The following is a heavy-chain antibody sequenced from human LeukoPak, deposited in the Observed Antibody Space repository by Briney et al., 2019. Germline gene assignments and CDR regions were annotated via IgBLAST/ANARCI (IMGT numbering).Heavy chain of an antibody. V-gene: IGHV1-2*04. CDR1: GYTFTGYY. D-gene: IGHD5-18*01. CDR2: INPNSGGT. CDR3: AREQYSYGSTSGEAFDI. Sequence: ASVNVSCMASGYTFTGYYMHWVRQAPGQGLEWMGWINPNSGGTNYAQKFQGWVNITRGTSISTAYMELSRLRSDDTAVYYCAREQYSYGSTSGEAFDIWGQGTMVTVSS. J-gene: IGHJ3*02.